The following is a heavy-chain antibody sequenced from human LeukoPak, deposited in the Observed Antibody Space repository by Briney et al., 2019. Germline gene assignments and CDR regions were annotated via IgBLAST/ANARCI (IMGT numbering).Heavy chain of an antibody. CDR2: IYPGDSDT. J-gene: IGHJ3*02. CDR3: ARRDVTFAFDI. CDR1: GYSFTSYW. Sequence: GESLKISCKGSGYSFTSYWIGWVRQMPGKGLEWMGIIYPGDSDTRYSPSFRGQVTISADKSISSAYLHWSSLKASDTAMYYCARRDVTFAFDIWGQGTMVTVSS. V-gene: IGHV5-51*01.